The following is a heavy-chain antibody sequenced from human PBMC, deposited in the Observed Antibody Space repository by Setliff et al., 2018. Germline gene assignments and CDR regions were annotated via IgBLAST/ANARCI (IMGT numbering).Heavy chain of an antibody. CDR2: IFYGGST. V-gene: IGHV4-39*07. Sequence: PSETLSLTCTVSGASFSSSSYYWAGIRQPPGRGLELIGSIFYGGSTNNNPSLKSRVTISVDTSKNQFSLKLTSVTAADTAVYYCARSGDYGSGRLSPWGQGTLVTVSS. CDR3: ARSGDYGSGRLSP. J-gene: IGHJ5*02. CDR1: GASFSSSSYY. D-gene: IGHD3-10*01.